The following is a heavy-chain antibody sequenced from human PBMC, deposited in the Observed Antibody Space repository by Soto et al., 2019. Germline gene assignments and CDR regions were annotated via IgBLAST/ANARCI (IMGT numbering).Heavy chain of an antibody. CDR2: ISFYGSNQ. Sequence: SLGICCSSYVFPFMYYGMHGVRPDPGKGLALVAFISFYGSNQNYEDSVKGRFTVSRDNSNSTMSLQMDSLRPEDTAVYYCAKEVFTGYDYKSFHYHVVDGWGPGTTVTVSS. V-gene: IGHV3-30*18. CDR1: VFPFMYYG. J-gene: IGHJ6*02. CDR3: AKEVFTGYDYKSFHYHVVDG. D-gene: IGHD5-12*01.